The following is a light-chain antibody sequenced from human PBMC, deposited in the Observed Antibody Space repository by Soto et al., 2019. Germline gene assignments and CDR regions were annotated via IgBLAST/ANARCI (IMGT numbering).Light chain of an antibody. CDR3: SSYTSSSNSVV. CDR1: SSDVGDYNY. Sequence: QSVLTQPASVSGSPGQSITISCTGTSSDVGDYNYVSWYQQHPGKAPKLMIYEVSNRPSGVSTRFSGSKSDNTASLTISGLQAEDEADYFCSSYTSSSNSVVFGGGTKVTVL. CDR2: EVS. V-gene: IGLV2-14*01. J-gene: IGLJ2*01.